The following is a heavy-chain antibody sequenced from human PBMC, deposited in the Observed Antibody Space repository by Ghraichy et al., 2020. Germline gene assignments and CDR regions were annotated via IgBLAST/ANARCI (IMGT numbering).Heavy chain of an antibody. J-gene: IGHJ4*02. CDR2: IGRTSSDK. V-gene: IGHV3-21*01. CDR1: GFTFSTYT. Sequence: GGSLRLSCAASGFTFSTYTMNWVRQAPGKGLEWVSSIGRTSSDKYYVDSVKGRFTISRDNAKNSLYRQMNSLRAEDTGVYYCVRGDSRDYWGQGTLVTVSS. D-gene: IGHD3-22*01. CDR3: VRGDSRDY.